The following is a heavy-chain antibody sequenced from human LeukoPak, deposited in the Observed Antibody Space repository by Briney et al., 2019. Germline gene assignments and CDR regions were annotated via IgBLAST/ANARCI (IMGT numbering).Heavy chain of an antibody. J-gene: IGHJ3*02. D-gene: IGHD5-24*01. CDR2: ISYDGSNK. V-gene: IGHV3-30-3*01. CDR3: ARDQRRDHAFDI. CDR1: GFTFSNYA. Sequence: GRSLRLSCAASGFTFSNYAMHWVRQAPGKGLEWVAIISYDGSNKYYADSVKGRFTISRDNSKNTLYLQMNSLRAEDTAVYYCARDQRRDHAFDIWGQGTMVTVSS.